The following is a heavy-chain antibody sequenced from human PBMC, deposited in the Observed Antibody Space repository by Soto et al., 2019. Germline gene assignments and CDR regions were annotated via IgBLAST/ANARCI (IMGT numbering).Heavy chain of an antibody. D-gene: IGHD2-2*02. CDR2: ISSSSSTI. V-gene: IGHV3-48*02. CDR1: GFTFSSYS. CDR3: ARDLRYCSSTSCYIGGDYYYGMDV. J-gene: IGHJ6*02. Sequence: QAGGSLRLSCAASGFTFSSYSMNWVRQAPGKGLEWVSYISSSSSTIYYADSVKGRFTISRDNAKNSLYLQMNSLRDEDTAVYYCARDLRYCSSTSCYIGGDYYYGMDVWGQGTTVTVSS.